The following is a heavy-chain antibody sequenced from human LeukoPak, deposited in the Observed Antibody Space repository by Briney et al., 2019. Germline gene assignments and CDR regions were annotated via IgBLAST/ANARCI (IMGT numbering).Heavy chain of an antibody. Sequence: ASVKVSCKVSGYTLTELSMHWVRQAPGKGLEWMGGFDPEDGETIYAQKFQGRVTITADKSTSTAYMELSSLRSEDTAVYYCARSDTGYSSSCYRNWGQGTLVTVSS. J-gene: IGHJ4*02. CDR1: GYTLTELS. V-gene: IGHV1-24*01. CDR3: ARSDTGYSSSCYRN. D-gene: IGHD6-13*01. CDR2: FDPEDGET.